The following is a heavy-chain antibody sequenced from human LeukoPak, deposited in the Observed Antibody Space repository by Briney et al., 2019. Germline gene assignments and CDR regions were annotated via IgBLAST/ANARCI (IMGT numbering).Heavy chain of an antibody. Sequence: GESLRLSCAASGFTFSSYAMSWVRQAPGKGLEWVSTISSSSVTTYYADSVKGRFTMSTDNSKNTLYLRMNSLRAEDTAIYYCAKYIYAYSRQFDYWGQGTLVTVSS. J-gene: IGHJ4*02. D-gene: IGHD2-15*01. CDR2: ISSSSVTT. CDR3: AKYIYAYSRQFDY. V-gene: IGHV3-23*01. CDR1: GFTFSSYA.